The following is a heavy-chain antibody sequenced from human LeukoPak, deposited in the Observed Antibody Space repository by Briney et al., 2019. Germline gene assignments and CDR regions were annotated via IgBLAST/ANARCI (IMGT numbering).Heavy chain of an antibody. V-gene: IGHV3-23*01. CDR1: GFTFSSYA. J-gene: IGHJ5*02. Sequence: PGGSLRLSCAASGFTFSSYAMSWVRQAPGKGLEWVSAISGSGGSTYYADSVKGRFTISRDNSKNTLYLQMNSLRAEDTAVYYCAKAPYCSSTSCWDDPWGQGTLVTVSS. D-gene: IGHD2-2*01. CDR2: ISGSGGST. CDR3: AKAPYCSSTSCWDDP.